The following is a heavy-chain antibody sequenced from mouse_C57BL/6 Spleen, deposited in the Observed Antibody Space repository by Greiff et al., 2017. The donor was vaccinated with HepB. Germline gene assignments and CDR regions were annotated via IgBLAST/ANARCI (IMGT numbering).Heavy chain of an antibody. Sequence: EVQLQQSGAELVRPGASVKLSCTASGFNIKDDYMHWVKQRPEQGLEWIGWIDPENGDTEYASKFQGKATITADTSSNTAYLQLSSLTSEDTAVYYCTTEEYGNSFAYWGQGTLVTVSA. D-gene: IGHD2-10*02. J-gene: IGHJ3*01. V-gene: IGHV14-4*01. CDR1: GFNIKDDY. CDR2: IDPENGDT. CDR3: TTEEYGNSFAY.